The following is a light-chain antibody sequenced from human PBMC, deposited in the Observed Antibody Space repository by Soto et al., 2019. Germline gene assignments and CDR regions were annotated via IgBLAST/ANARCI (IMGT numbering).Light chain of an antibody. CDR3: QQYDTSLWT. CDR1: QSVSSNY. CDR2: GAS. V-gene: IGKV3-20*01. Sequence: EIVLTQSPGTLSLSPGERATLSCRAGQSVSSNYIAWYQQKPGQSPRLLIYGASSRATGIPDRFTGSGSGTDFTLTISRLEPEDFAVYYCQQYDTSLWTFGQGTKVEIK. J-gene: IGKJ1*01.